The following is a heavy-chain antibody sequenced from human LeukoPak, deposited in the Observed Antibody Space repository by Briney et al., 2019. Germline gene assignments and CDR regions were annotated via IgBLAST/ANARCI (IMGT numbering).Heavy chain of an antibody. Sequence: GASVKVSCKASGYTFTGYYMHWVRQAPGQGLAWMGWINTYNGDTKCAQKLQGRVTMTTDTSTSTAFMELRSLRSDDSAVYYCARGIRSPLFDYWGLGTLVTVSP. CDR2: INTYNGDT. V-gene: IGHV1-18*04. CDR1: GYTFTGYY. D-gene: IGHD3-16*01. J-gene: IGHJ4*02. CDR3: ARGIRSPLFDY.